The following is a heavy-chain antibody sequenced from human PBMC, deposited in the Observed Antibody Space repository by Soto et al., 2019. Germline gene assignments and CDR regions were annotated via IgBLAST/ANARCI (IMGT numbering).Heavy chain of an antibody. CDR3: ARDIRERVWRVVPAANAFDI. Sequence: ASVKVSCKASGGTFSSYAISWVRQAPGQGLEWMGGIIPIFGTANYAQKFQGRVTITADESTSTAYMELSSLRSEDTAVYYCARDIRERVWRVVPAANAFDIWGQGTMVTVSS. CDR2: IIPIFGTA. V-gene: IGHV1-69*13. D-gene: IGHD2-2*01. CDR1: GGTFSSYA. J-gene: IGHJ3*02.